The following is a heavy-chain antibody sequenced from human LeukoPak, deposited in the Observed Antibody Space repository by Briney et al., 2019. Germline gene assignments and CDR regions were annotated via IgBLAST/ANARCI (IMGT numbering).Heavy chain of an antibody. V-gene: IGHV3-23*01. Sequence: PGGSLRLSCAASGFTFNHYAMNWVRQAPGKGLEWVSSISGSGINTYYADSVKGRFTISRDNSKNTLYLQMNSLRAEDTAVYYCAKDICGRCYGSAFDIWGQGTMVTVSS. J-gene: IGHJ3*02. CDR1: GFTFNHYA. CDR2: ISGSGINT. D-gene: IGHD2-2*01. CDR3: AKDICGRCYGSAFDI.